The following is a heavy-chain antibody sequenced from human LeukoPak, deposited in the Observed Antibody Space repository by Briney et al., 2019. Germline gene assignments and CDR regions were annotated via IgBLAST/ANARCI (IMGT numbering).Heavy chain of an antibody. Sequence: ASVKVSCKASGYTFTSYYMHWVRQAPGQGLEWMGWINPNSGGTNYAQKFQGRVTMTRDTSISTAYMELSRLRSDDTAVYYCARDQTITMVRGIPNYYYYYMDVWGKGTTVTISS. CDR3: ARDQTITMVRGIPNYYYYYMDV. V-gene: IGHV1-2*02. CDR1: GYTFTSYY. J-gene: IGHJ6*03. CDR2: INPNSGGT. D-gene: IGHD3-10*01.